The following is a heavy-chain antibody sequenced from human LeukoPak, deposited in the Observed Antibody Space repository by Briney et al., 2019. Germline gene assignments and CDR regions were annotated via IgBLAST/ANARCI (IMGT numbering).Heavy chain of an antibody. D-gene: IGHD5-18*01. CDR3: ARDATTQVGYVYMDV. J-gene: IGHJ6*03. CDR2: ISTSGSII. V-gene: IGHV3-48*03. Sequence: GGSLRLSCAASGFTFSSYEMNWVRQAPGKGLEWVSHISTSGSIIHYADSVEGRFTISRDNAKNSLYLQMNSLRAEDTALYYCARDATTQVGYVYMDVWGKGTTVTISS. CDR1: GFTFSSYE.